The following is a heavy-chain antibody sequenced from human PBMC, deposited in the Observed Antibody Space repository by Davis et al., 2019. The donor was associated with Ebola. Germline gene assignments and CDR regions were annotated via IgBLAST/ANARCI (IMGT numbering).Heavy chain of an antibody. D-gene: IGHD6-13*01. Sequence: GESLKISCAASGFTFSNTWMSWVRQAPGKGLEWVSYISSSSSTIYYADSVKGRFTISRDNAKNSLYLQMNSLRDEDTAVYYCATWELSSSWHYFDYWGQGTLVTVSS. CDR2: ISSSSSTI. CDR1: GFTFSNTW. CDR3: ATWELSSSWHYFDY. V-gene: IGHV3-48*02. J-gene: IGHJ4*02.